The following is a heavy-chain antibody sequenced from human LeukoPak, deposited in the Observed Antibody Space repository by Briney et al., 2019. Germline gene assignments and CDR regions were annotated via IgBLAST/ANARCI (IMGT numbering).Heavy chain of an antibody. Sequence: GGSLGPSCAASGFTFSSYSMNWVRQAPGKGLEWVSYISSSSSTIYYADSVKGRFTISRDNAKNSLYLQMNSLRDEDTAVYYCAREDPYSSGWSFDYWGQGTLVTVSS. CDR1: GFTFSSYS. V-gene: IGHV3-48*02. D-gene: IGHD6-19*01. CDR2: ISSSSSTI. CDR3: AREDPYSSGWSFDY. J-gene: IGHJ4*02.